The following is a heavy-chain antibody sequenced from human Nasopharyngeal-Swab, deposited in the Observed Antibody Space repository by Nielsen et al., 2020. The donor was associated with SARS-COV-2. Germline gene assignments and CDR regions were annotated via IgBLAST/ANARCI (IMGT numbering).Heavy chain of an antibody. Sequence: GGSLRLSCAASGFTFSSNDMHWVRLPRGKGLEWVSSISSSSSYIFYADSVKGRFTISRDNAKNSLYLQMNSLRVEDTAVYYCARVHCSRSSCSAPDYYYYYMDVWGKGTTVTVSS. J-gene: IGHJ6*03. CDR1: GFTFSSND. CDR2: ISSSSSYI. V-gene: IGHV3-21*01. D-gene: IGHD2-2*01. CDR3: ARVHCSRSSCSAPDYYYYYMDV.